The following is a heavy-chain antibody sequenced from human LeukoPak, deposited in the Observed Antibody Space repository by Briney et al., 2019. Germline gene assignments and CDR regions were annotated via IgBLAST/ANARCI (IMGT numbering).Heavy chain of an antibody. J-gene: IGHJ5*02. Sequence: PGGSLRLSCAASGFTFSDYYMSWIRQAPGKGLEWVSYISSSGSTIYYADSVKGRFTISRDNSKNTLYLQMNSLRAENTAVYYCASNHGWSNWLDPWGQGTLVTVSS. CDR1: GFTFSDYY. CDR2: ISSSGSTI. D-gene: IGHD6-19*01. CDR3: ASNHGWSNWLDP. V-gene: IGHV3-11*01.